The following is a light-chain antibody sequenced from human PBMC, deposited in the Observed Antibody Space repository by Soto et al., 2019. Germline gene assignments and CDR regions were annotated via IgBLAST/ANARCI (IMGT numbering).Light chain of an antibody. V-gene: IGKV1-33*01. CDR1: QDINKY. Sequence: DIQMTQSPSSLSASVGDRITITCQASQDINKYLNWYQQKIGKAPKLLIYDASNLQSGVPSSFSESGSGTQFSLSISSLQPEEIATHYCQQYENGPLTFGGGTKVEVK. J-gene: IGKJ4*01. CDR2: DAS. CDR3: QQYENGPLT.